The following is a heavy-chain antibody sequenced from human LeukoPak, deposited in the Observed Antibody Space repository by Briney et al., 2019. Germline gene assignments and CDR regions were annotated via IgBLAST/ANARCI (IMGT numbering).Heavy chain of an antibody. D-gene: IGHD4-23*01. CDR1: GFTFSSYS. Sequence: GGSLRLSCAASGFTFSSYSMHWVRQAPGKGLEYVSAIRTNGGSTYYANSVKGRFTISRDNFKNTLYLQMGSLRAEDMAVYYCVRAAPAAVALPLGYYYMDVWGKGTTVTISS. CDR3: VRAAPAAVALPLGYYYMDV. J-gene: IGHJ6*03. V-gene: IGHV3-64*01. CDR2: IRTNGGST.